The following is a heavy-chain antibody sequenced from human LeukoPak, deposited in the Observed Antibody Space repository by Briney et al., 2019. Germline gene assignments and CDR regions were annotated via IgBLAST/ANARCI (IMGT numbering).Heavy chain of an antibody. V-gene: IGHV3-74*01. CDR1: GFTFSSYW. Sequence: GGSLRLSCAASGFTFSSYWMHWVRQSPGKGLVWVSRINSDGSSTSYADSVKGRFTISRDNAKNTLYLQMNSLRAEDTAVYYCAREKLTGHSSSWYINYFDYWGQGTLVTVSS. CDR3: AREKLTGHSSSWYINYFDY. J-gene: IGHJ4*02. CDR2: INSDGSST. D-gene: IGHD6-13*01.